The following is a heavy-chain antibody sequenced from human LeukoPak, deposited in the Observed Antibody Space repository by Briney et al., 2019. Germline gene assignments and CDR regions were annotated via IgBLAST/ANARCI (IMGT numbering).Heavy chain of an antibody. V-gene: IGHV3-21*01. CDR1: GFTFSSYS. CDR2: ISSSSSYI. D-gene: IGHD6-13*01. Sequence: GGSLRLSCAASGFTFSSYSMNWVRQAPGKGLEWVSSISSSSSYIYYADSVKGRFTISRDNAKNSLYLQMNSLRAEDTAVYYCARYIAAAVPNAFDIWGQGTMVTVSS. CDR3: ARYIAAAVPNAFDI. J-gene: IGHJ3*02.